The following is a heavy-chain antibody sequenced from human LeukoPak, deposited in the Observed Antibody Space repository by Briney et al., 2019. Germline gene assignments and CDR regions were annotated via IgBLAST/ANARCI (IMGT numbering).Heavy chain of an antibody. D-gene: IGHD3-22*01. Sequence: TSETLSLTCTASGGSISSYYWSWIRQPAGKGLEWIGYIYTSGSTNYNPSLKSRVTISVDTSKNQFSLKLSSVTAADTAVYYCARYYYDSSGYYRFDYWGQGTLVTVSS. CDR1: GGSISSYY. CDR3: ARYYYDSSGYYRFDY. V-gene: IGHV4-4*09. J-gene: IGHJ4*02. CDR2: IYTSGST.